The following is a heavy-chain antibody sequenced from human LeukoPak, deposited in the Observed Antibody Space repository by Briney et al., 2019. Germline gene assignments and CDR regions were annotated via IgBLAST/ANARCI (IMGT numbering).Heavy chain of an antibody. Sequence: ASVKVSCKASGYTFTSYDINWVRQATGQGLEWMGWISAYNGNTNYAQKLQGRVTMTTDTSTSTAYMELRSLRSDDTAVYYCARDNVIVGLDDYWGQGTLVTVSS. CDR1: GYTFTSYD. D-gene: IGHD3-22*01. CDR3: ARDNVIVGLDDY. V-gene: IGHV1-18*01. CDR2: ISAYNGNT. J-gene: IGHJ4*02.